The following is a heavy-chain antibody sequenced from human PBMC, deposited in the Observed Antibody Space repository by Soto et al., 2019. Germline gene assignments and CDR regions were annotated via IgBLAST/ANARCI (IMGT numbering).Heavy chain of an antibody. CDR3: ARGLGVRYFDWLPPEGNWFDP. J-gene: IGHJ5*02. Sequence: PSETLSLTCAVYGVSFSGYYWSWIRQPPGKGLEWIGEINHSGSTNYNPSLKSRVTISVDTSKNQFSLKLSSVTAADTAVYYCARGLGVRYFDWLPPEGNWFDPWGQGTLVTVSS. CDR1: GVSFSGYY. V-gene: IGHV4-34*01. CDR2: INHSGST. D-gene: IGHD3-9*01.